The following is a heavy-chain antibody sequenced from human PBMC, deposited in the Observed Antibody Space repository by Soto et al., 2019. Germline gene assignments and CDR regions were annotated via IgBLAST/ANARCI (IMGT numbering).Heavy chain of an antibody. J-gene: IGHJ6*02. D-gene: IGHD2-15*01. CDR2: ISYDGSNK. CDR3: ARDNKPTYQFSGVAATTYVRYGMDV. CDR1: GFTFSSYA. V-gene: IGHV3-30-3*01. Sequence: PGGSLRLSCAASGFTFSSYAMHWVRQAPGKGLEWVAVISYDGSNKYYADSVKGRFTISRDNSKNTLYLQMNSLRAEDTAVYYCARDNKPTYQFSGVAATTYVRYGMDVWGQGTTVTVSS.